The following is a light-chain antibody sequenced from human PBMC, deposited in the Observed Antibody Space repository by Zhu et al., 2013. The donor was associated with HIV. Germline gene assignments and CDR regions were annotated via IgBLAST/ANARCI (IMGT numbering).Light chain of an antibody. CDR1: QSISSW. CDR2: KAS. J-gene: IGKJ2*01. V-gene: IGKV1-5*03. Sequence: DIQMTQSPSTLSAYVGDRVTITCRASQSISSWLAWYQQKPGKAPKLLIYKASSLESGVPSRFSGSGSGTEFTLTISSLQPDDFATYYCQQYKSYPMYTFGQGTKLEIK. CDR3: QQYKSYPMYT.